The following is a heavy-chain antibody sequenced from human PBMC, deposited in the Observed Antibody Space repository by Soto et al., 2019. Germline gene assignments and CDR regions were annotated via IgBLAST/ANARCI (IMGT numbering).Heavy chain of an antibody. CDR2: INPNSGGT. CDR1: GYTFTGYY. CDR3: ASNEGIAAAGRVWYFDD. V-gene: IGHV1-2*04. J-gene: IGHJ4*02. D-gene: IGHD6-13*01. Sequence: ASVKVSCKASGYTFTGYYMHWVRQAPGQGLEWMGWINPNSGGTNYAQKFQGWVTMTRDTSISTAYMELSRLRSDDTAVYFCASNEGIAAAGRVWYFDDWGKGTLVTVP.